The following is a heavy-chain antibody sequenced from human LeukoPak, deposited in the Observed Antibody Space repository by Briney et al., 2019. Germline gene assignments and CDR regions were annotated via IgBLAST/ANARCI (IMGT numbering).Heavy chain of an antibody. D-gene: IGHD2-2*01. Sequence: GGSLKISCKGSGYSFTSYWIGWVRQMPGKGLEWMGIIYPGDSDTTYSPSFQGQVTISADKSISTAYLQWSSLKASDTAMYYCARRDGYCSSTSCYADYYYGMDVWGQGTTVTVSS. CDR3: ARRDGYCSSTSCYADYYYGMDV. J-gene: IGHJ6*02. CDR1: GYSFTSYW. CDR2: IYPGDSDT. V-gene: IGHV5-51*01.